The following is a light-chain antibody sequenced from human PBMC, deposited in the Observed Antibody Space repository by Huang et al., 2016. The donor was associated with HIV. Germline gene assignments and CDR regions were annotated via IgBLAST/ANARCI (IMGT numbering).Light chain of an antibody. Sequence: DIVMTQTPLSLPVTPGEPASISCRSSQSLLDSDDGNTYLDWYLQKPGQSPQLLIYQLSHRASGVPDRFSGSGSGTDFTLKISRVEAEDVGVYYCMQRIEFPLTFGGGTKVEIK. CDR1: QSLLDSDDGNTY. J-gene: IGKJ4*01. CDR3: MQRIEFPLT. V-gene: IGKV2-40*01. CDR2: QLS.